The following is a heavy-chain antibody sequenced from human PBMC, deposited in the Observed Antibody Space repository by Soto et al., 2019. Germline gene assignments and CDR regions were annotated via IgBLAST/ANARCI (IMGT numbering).Heavy chain of an antibody. CDR3: ARILFGRSVAGGYFYMDV. V-gene: IGHV2-26*01. CDR2: IFSNDEK. CDR1: GFSLSNGKVG. Sequence: HVTLKESGPVLVKPTETLTLTCTVSGFSLSNGKVGVSWIRQPPGKALEWLAHIFSNDEKSYRTSLKSRLTISADTSKSQVVLTMTNVDPVDTATYYCARILFGRSVAGGYFYMDVWGKGTTVTVSS. D-gene: IGHD6-19*01. J-gene: IGHJ6*03.